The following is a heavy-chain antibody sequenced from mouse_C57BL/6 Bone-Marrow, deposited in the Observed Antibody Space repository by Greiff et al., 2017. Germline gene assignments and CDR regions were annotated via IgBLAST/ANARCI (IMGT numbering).Heavy chain of an antibody. CDR1: GYTFTDYY. CDR2: INPYNGGT. D-gene: IGHD1-1*01. J-gene: IGHJ4*01. V-gene: IGHV1-19*01. CDR3: ARRATTDYAMDY. Sequence: EVQLQQSGPVLVKPGASVKMSCKASGYTFTDYYMNWVKQSHGKSLEWIGVINPYNGGTSYNQKFKGKATLTVDKSSSTAYMELNSLTSEDSAVYYCARRATTDYAMDYWGQGTSVTVSS.